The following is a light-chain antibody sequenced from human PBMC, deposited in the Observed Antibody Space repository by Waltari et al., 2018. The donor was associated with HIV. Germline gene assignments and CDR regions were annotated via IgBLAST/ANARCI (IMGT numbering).Light chain of an antibody. J-gene: IGLJ3*02. CDR2: DDS. CDR3: QVWDSNSDHWV. CDR1: NIGSQS. V-gene: IGLV3-21*02. Sequence: SYVLTQPPSVSVAPGQTARIACGGNNIGSQSVHGYQQKPGRAPVVVVYDDSDRPSGIPERFSGSNSGNTATLTISRVEAGDEADYYFQVWDSNSDHWVFGGGTKLTVL.